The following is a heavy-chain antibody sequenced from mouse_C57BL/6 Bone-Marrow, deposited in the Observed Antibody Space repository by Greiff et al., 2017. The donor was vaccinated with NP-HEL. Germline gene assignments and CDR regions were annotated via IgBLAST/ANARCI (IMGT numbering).Heavy chain of an antibody. CDR3: ARRGYDGYYRGAMDY. V-gene: IGHV1-9*01. D-gene: IGHD2-3*01. Sequence: QVQLQQSGAELMKPGASVKLSCKATGYTFTGYWIEWVKQRPGHGLEWIGEILPGSGSTNYNEKFKGKATFTADTSSNTAYRQLSSLKTEDSAIYYCARRGYDGYYRGAMDYWGQGTSVTVSS. CDR2: ILPGSGST. CDR1: GYTFTGYW. J-gene: IGHJ4*01.